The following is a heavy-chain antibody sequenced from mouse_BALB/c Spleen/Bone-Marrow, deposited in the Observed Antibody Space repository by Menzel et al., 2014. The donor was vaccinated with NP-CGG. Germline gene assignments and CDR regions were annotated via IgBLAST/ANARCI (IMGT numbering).Heavy chain of an antibody. CDR3: ARYRLGTYFDY. Sequence: VHVKQSGAELVKPGASVKLSCIASGFNIKDTYMHWVKQRPEQGLEWIGRIDPANGNTKYDPKFQGKATITADTSSNTAYLQLSSLASEDTAVYYCARYRLGTYFDYWGQGTTLTVSS. CDR1: GFNIKDTY. D-gene: IGHD2-14*01. V-gene: IGHV14-3*02. J-gene: IGHJ2*01. CDR2: IDPANGNT.